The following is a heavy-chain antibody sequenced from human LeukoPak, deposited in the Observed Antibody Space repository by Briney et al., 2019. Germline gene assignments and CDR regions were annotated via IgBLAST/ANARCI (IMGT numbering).Heavy chain of an antibody. CDR1: GFTFSSYG. D-gene: IGHD6-13*01. J-gene: IGHJ4*02. Sequence: GGSLRLSCAASGFTFSSYGMHWVRQAPGKGLEWVAVISYDGSNKYYADSVKGRFTISRDNSKNTLYLQMNSLRAEDMAVYYCAKGSSSSWYVFDYWGQGTLVTVSS. CDR2: ISYDGSNK. CDR3: AKGSSSSWYVFDY. V-gene: IGHV3-30*18.